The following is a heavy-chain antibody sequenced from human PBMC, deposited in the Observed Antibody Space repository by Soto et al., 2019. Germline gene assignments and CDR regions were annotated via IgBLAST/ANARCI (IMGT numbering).Heavy chain of an antibody. CDR1: GFTFSSYA. J-gene: IGHJ6*02. V-gene: IGHV3-23*01. CDR2: ISGSGGST. Sequence: HPGGSLRLSCAASGFTFSSYAMSWVRQAPGKGLEWVSAISGSGGSTYYADSVKGRFTISRDNSKNTLYLQMNSLRAEDTAVYYCAKPQLPRALYYYGMDVWGQGTTVTVSS. D-gene: IGHD2-2*01. CDR3: AKPQLPRALYYYGMDV.